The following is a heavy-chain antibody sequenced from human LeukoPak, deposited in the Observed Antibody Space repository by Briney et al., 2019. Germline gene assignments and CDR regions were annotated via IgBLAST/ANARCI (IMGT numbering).Heavy chain of an antibody. J-gene: IGHJ4*02. CDR3: ARDDYYDSRARCDY. V-gene: IGHV3-48*03. Sequence: PGGSLTLSCAASGFTFSSYEMNWVRQAPGKGLEWVSYISSSSSTIYYADPVKGRFTISRDNAKNSLYLQMNSLRDEDTAVYYCARDDYYDSRARCDYWGQGTLVTVSS. CDR2: ISSSSSTI. CDR1: GFTFSSYE. D-gene: IGHD3-22*01.